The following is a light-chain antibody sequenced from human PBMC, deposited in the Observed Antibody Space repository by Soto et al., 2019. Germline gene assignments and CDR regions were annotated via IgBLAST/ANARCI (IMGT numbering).Light chain of an antibody. J-gene: IGLJ2*01. V-gene: IGLV7-46*01. CDR1: TGAVTSGHY. Sequence: QAVVTQEPSLTVSPGGTVILTCASSTGAVTSGHYPFWFQQKPGQAPRTLIYDTSNKHSWTPVRFSGSLLGGKAALTLSGAQPEDEAEYYCLLYCGGAREFGVGTKLTVL. CDR2: DTS. CDR3: LLYCGGARE.